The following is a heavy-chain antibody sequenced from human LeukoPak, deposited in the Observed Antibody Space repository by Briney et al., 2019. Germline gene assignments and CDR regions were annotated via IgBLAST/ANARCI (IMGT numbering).Heavy chain of an antibody. CDR1: GDSISSGNYY. Sequence: SQTLSLTCTVSGDSISSGNYYWTWSCQHPGKGLEWIGYIYYSGSTYYNPSLKSRLTISVDTSKNQFSLNLSSVTAADTAVYYCAGATYGDPYVGYWGQGTLVTVSS. CDR2: IYYSGST. J-gene: IGHJ4*02. D-gene: IGHD4-17*01. CDR3: AGATYGDPYVGY. V-gene: IGHV4-31*03.